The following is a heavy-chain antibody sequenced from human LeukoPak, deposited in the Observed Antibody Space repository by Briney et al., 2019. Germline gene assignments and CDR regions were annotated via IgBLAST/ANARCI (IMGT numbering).Heavy chain of an antibody. CDR1: GFTIIPYW. Sequence: GWSLRLSCAASGFTIIPYWMSWVRQAPGKGLEWVANIKQDGSEKYYVDSVKGRFAISRDNAKNSVYLQMNGLRAEDTAVYYCARENTAVPGGDCWGQGTLVTVSS. D-gene: IGHD5-18*01. CDR3: ARENTAVPGGDC. CDR2: IKQDGSEK. J-gene: IGHJ4*02. V-gene: IGHV3-7*01.